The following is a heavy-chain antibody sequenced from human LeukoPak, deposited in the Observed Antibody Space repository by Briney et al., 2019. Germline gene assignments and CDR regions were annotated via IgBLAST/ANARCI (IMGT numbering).Heavy chain of an antibody. D-gene: IGHD1-26*01. CDR1: GFTVIGKH. Sequence: GGSLRLSCAASGFTVIGKHMTWVRQAPGKGLEWLSVIFSGDSTYYADSVRGRFTISRDNSNNTLYLQMNSLTAEDTAVYYCARGAKWAYYFDYWGQGTLVTVSS. CDR3: ARGAKWAYYFDY. CDR2: IFSGDST. V-gene: IGHV3-53*01. J-gene: IGHJ4*02.